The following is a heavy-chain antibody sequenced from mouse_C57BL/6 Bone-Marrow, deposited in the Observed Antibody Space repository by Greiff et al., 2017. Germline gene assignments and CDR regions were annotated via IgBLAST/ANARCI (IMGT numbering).Heavy chain of an antibody. CDR3: SYYGSSWGFAY. CDR2: ISSGSSTI. Sequence: EVKLVESGGGLVKPGGSLKLSCAASGFTFSDYGMHWVRQAPEKGLEWVAYISSGSSTIYYADTVKGRFTISRDNAKNTLFLQMTSLRSEDTAMYYCSYYGSSWGFAYWGQGTLVTVSA. CDR1: GFTFSDYG. J-gene: IGHJ3*01. V-gene: IGHV5-17*01. D-gene: IGHD1-1*01.